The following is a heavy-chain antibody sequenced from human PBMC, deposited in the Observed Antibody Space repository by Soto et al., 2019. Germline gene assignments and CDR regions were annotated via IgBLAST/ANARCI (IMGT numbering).Heavy chain of an antibody. Sequence: QVQLVESGGGVVQPGRSLRLSCAASGFTFSNYAMHWVRQAPGKGLEWVAIITSDGSDKYYADSVTGRFIISRDDSKNTLYLQMNSLTPEDTAVYYCSKDNPAVHYWGQGALVTVSS. V-gene: IGHV3-30*18. CDR1: GFTFSNYA. CDR3: SKDNPAVHY. J-gene: IGHJ4*02. CDR2: ITSDGSDK.